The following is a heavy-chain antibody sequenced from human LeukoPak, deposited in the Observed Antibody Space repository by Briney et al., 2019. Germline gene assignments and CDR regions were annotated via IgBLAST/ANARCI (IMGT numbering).Heavy chain of an antibody. J-gene: IGHJ5*02. V-gene: IGHV4-61*02. CDR3: ASIVAGYRDGYNP. Sequence: PSETLSLTCTVSGGSISSGSYYWSWIRQPAGKGLEWIGRIYTSGSTNYNPSLKSRVTISVDTSKNQFSLKLSSVTAADTAVYYCASIVAGYRDGYNPWGQGTLVTVSS. D-gene: IGHD5-24*01. CDR1: GGSISSGSYY. CDR2: IYTSGST.